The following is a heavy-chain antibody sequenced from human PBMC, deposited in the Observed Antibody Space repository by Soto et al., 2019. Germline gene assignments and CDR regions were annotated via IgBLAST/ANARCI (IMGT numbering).Heavy chain of an antibody. Sequence: GGSLRLSCAASGFTFSSYAMHWVRQAPGKGLEWVAVISYDGSNKYYADSVKGRFTISRDNSKNTLYLQMNSLRAEDTAVYYCARAGYFDWLGAFDIWGQGTMVTVSS. J-gene: IGHJ3*02. D-gene: IGHD3-9*01. CDR2: ISYDGSNK. CDR1: GFTFSSYA. CDR3: ARAGYFDWLGAFDI. V-gene: IGHV3-30-3*01.